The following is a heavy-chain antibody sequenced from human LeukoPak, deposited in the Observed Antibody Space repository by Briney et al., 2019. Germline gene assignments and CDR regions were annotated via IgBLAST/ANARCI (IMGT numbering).Heavy chain of an antibody. CDR1: GGSISSGDYY. V-gene: IGHV4-30-4*01. J-gene: IGHJ4*02. Sequence: SETLSLTCTVSGGSISSGDYYWGWIRQPPGQGLEWFGYIYHSGRAYYNPSLKSRLTMSIDTSRNQFSLRLSSVTAADTAVYYCARAHGSPSVRLFDTWGQGTLVTVSS. D-gene: IGHD3-10*01. CDR2: IYHSGRA. CDR3: ARAHGSPSVRLFDT.